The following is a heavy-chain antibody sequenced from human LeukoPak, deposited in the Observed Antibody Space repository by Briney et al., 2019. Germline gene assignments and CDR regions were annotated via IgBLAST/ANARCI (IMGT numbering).Heavy chain of an antibody. Sequence: SVKVSCKASGGTFSGYAISWVRQAPGQGLEWMGGIIPIFGTANYAQKFQGRVTITTDESTSTAYMELSSLRSEDTAVYYCARASIVGATTNYYYYYMDVWGKGTTVTVSS. V-gene: IGHV1-69*05. CDR2: IIPIFGTA. CDR1: GGTFSGYA. CDR3: ARASIVGATTNYYYYYMDV. J-gene: IGHJ6*03. D-gene: IGHD1-26*01.